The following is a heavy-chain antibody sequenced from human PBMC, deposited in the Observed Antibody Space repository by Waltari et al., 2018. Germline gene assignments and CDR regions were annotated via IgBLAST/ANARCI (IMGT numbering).Heavy chain of an antibody. CDR3: ATTWGATTAFDY. CDR1: GTPSSTYL. J-gene: IGHJ4*02. Sequence: QVQLVQSGPRVKKLGAPVKAPCKALGTPSSTYLFGWVRQAPGQGLEWMGGIIPIFGTANYAQKFQGRVTITADESTSTAYMELSSLRSEDTAVYYCATTWGATTAFDYWGQGTLVTVSS. CDR2: IIPIFGTA. V-gene: IGHV1-69*01. D-gene: IGHD5-12*01.